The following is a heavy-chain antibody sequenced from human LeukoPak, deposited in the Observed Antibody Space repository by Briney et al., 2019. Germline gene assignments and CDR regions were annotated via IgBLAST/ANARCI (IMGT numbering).Heavy chain of an antibody. CDR3: ATGRSIRYFDY. V-gene: IGHV4-59*08. Sequence: SETLSLTCSVSGVSIFSYYWNWIRQPPGKGLEWIWYVHYSGSTNYNPSLKSRVTISVDTSKSQFSLKLSSATAADTAVYYCATGRSIRYFDYWGQGTLLTVSS. J-gene: IGHJ4*02. CDR2: VHYSGST. D-gene: IGHD3-9*01. CDR1: GVSIFSYY.